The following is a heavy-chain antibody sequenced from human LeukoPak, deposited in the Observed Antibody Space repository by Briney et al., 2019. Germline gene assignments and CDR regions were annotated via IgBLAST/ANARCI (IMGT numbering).Heavy chain of an antibody. Sequence: PSETLSLTCTVSGASINTYYWSWIRQPPGKGLEWIGYIYYSGSTNYNPSLKSRVTISVDTSKNQFSLKLSSVTAADTAVYYCARVSSGYSNYFDYWGQGTLVTVSS. V-gene: IGHV4-59*01. CDR1: GASINTYY. D-gene: IGHD3-22*01. CDR3: ARVSSGYSNYFDY. J-gene: IGHJ4*02. CDR2: IYYSGST.